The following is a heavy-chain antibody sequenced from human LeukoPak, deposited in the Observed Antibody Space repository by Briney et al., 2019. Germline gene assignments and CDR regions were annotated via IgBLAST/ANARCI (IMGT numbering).Heavy chain of an antibody. J-gene: IGHJ4*02. CDR1: GFTFGDYA. CDR2: IRSKAYGGTT. D-gene: IGHD3-22*01. Sequence: GGSLRLSCTASGFTFGDYAMSWVRQAPGKGLEWVGFIRSKAYGGTTEYAASVKGRFTISRDDSKSIAYLQMNSLKTEDTAVYYCTSLTYYYDSSGYPRPPYWGQGTLVTASS. V-gene: IGHV3-49*04. CDR3: TSLTYYYDSSGYPRPPY.